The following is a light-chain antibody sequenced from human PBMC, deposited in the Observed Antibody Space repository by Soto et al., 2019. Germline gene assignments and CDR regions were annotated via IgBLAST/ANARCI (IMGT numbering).Light chain of an antibody. Sequence: DIHLTQSPSLLSASLGDRVTITFRASQGISTYLAWYQQTSGKAPKLLISAASTLQRGVPSRFSGSGSGTQFTLTISSLQPEDFATYYCQQLNAYPLTFGGGTKVDIK. CDR1: QGISTY. J-gene: IGKJ4*01. CDR2: AAS. CDR3: QQLNAYPLT. V-gene: IGKV1-9*01.